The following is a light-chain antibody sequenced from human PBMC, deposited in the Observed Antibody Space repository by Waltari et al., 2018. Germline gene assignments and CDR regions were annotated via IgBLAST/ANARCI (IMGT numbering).Light chain of an antibody. CDR1: QGISSY. J-gene: IGKJ1*01. Sequence: ETVLTQAPATLSLSPGERATLSCRASQGISSYLAWYQQKPGQAPRLLIYDASNRATGVQARFSGSGSGTYFTLTISSLEPEDFAVYYCHQRANWPGTFGQGTKVEIK. CDR3: HQRANWPGT. V-gene: IGKV3-11*01. CDR2: DAS.